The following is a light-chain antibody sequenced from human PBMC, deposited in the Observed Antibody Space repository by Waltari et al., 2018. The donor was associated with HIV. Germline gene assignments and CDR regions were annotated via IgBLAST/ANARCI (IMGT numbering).Light chain of an antibody. CDR2: AAS. Sequence: EIVLTQSPSILSVSPGERATLSCRASQTVSSTYLAWYQQKPGQAPSLLIYAASTRATGIPDRFSGSGSGTDFTLTISGLEPEDFAVYYCQQYSSSPRLYTFGQGTKVEIK. CDR3: QQYSSSPRLYT. V-gene: IGKV3-20*01. CDR1: QTVSSTY. J-gene: IGKJ2*01.